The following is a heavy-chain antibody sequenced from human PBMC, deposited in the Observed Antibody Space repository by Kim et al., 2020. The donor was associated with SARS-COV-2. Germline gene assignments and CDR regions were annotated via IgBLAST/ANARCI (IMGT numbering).Heavy chain of an antibody. CDR3: ARLVPGLPYYSIGYNWFDP. Sequence: GGSLRLSCAASGFTVSSNYMSWVRQAPGKGLEWVSVIYSGGSTYYADSVKGRFTISRDNSKNTLYLQMNSLRAEDTAVYYCARLVPGLPYYSIGYNWFDPWGQGTLVTVSS. V-gene: IGHV3-66*01. D-gene: IGHD4-4*01. CDR2: IYSGGST. J-gene: IGHJ5*02. CDR1: GFTVSSNY.